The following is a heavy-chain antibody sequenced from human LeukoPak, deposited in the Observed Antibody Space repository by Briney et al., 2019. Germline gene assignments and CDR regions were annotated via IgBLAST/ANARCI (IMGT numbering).Heavy chain of an antibody. V-gene: IGHV3-23*01. CDR1: GFTFSSYA. CDR3: AKDREIVVVTGIFDY. D-gene: IGHD2-21*02. CDR2: FSGSGGST. Sequence: GGSLRLSCAASGFTFSSYAMSWVRQAPGKGLEWVSAFSGSGGSTYYADSVKDRFTISRDNSKNTLYLQMNSLRAEDTAVYYCAKDREIVVVTGIFDYWGQGTLVTVPS. J-gene: IGHJ4*02.